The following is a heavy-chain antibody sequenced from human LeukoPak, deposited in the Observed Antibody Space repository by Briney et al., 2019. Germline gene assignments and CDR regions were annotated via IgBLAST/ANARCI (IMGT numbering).Heavy chain of an antibody. J-gene: IGHJ4*02. CDR3: ARGRGYGRTFDY. Sequence: SETLSLTCTVSGGSLSRYFWSWVRQPPGKGPEWIGYIYFSGTTNYNPSLKSRVTVLVDTSKNQFSLKLRSVTAADTAVYYCARGRGYGRTFDYWGQGTLVTVSS. D-gene: IGHD5-18*01. V-gene: IGHV4-59*01. CDR2: IYFSGTT. CDR1: GGSLSRYF.